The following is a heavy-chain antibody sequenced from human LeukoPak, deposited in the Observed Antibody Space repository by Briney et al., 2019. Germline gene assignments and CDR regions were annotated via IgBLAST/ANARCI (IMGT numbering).Heavy chain of an antibody. CDR1: GFTFSSYG. Sequence: GSLRLSCAASGFTFSSYGMHWVRQAPGKGLEWVAVISYDGSNKYYADSVKGRFTISRDNSKNTLYLQMNSLRAEDTAVYYCAKGDTRPDQWSKYYYGSGPLIDPWGQGTLVTVSS. CDR2: ISYDGSNK. V-gene: IGHV3-30*18. D-gene: IGHD3-10*01. CDR3: AKGDTRPDQWSKYYYGSGPLIDP. J-gene: IGHJ5*02.